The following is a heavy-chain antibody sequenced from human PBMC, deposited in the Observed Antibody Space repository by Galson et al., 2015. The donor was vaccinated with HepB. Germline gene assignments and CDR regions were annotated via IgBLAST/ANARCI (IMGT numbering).Heavy chain of an antibody. V-gene: IGHV4-61*02. CDR2: IYTSGRT. J-gene: IGHJ4*02. CDR3: AREGYVAGKPSFDY. D-gene: IGHD6-19*01. CDR1: GGSISSGSYY. Sequence: TLSLTCTVSGGSISSGSYYWSWIRQPAGKGLEWIGRIYTSGRTNYNPSLKSRVTISVDTSKNQFSLKLSSVTAADTAVYYCAREGYVAGKPSFDYWGQGTLVTVSS.